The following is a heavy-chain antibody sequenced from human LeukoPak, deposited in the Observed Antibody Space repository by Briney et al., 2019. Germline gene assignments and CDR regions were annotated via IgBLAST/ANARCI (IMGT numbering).Heavy chain of an antibody. J-gene: IGHJ4*02. V-gene: IGHV1-2*02. Sequence: GASVTVSYKASGYTFTGYYMHWVRQAPGQGLEWMGWINPNSGGTNYAQKFQGRVTMTRDTSISTAYMELSRLRSDDTALYCCARDRWGYPAPGYFDYWAQGTLVTVSS. CDR3: ARDRWGYPAPGYFDY. CDR1: GYTFTGYY. CDR2: INPNSGGT. D-gene: IGHD3-16*02.